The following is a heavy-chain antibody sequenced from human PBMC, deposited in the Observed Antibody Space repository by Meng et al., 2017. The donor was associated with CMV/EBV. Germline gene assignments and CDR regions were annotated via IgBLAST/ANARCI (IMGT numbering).Heavy chain of an antibody. J-gene: IGHJ4*01. CDR1: GFTFSSYA. CDR3: ARAVRVYCSSTSCYIDY. CDR2: ISYDGSNK. V-gene: IGHV3-30-3*01. D-gene: IGHD2-2*01. Sequence: GGSLRLSCAASGFTFSSYAMHWVRQAPGKGLKWVAVISYDGSNKYYADSVKGRFTISRDNSKNTLYLQMNSLRAEDTAVYYCARAVRVYCSSTSCYIDYWGQGTLVTVSS.